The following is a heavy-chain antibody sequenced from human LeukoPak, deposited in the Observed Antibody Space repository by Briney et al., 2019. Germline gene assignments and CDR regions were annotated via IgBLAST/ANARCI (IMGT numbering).Heavy chain of an antibody. J-gene: IGHJ3*02. CDR1: GGSISSGGYY. V-gene: IGHV4-31*03. CDR3: ARGPRGAMIVVVHDPETAKKDDAFDI. CDR2: IYYSGST. D-gene: IGHD3-22*01. Sequence: SQTLSLTCTVSGGSISSGGYYWSWIRQHPGKGLEWIGYIYYSGSTYYNPSLKSRVTISVDTSKNQFSLELSSVTAADTAVYYCARGPRGAMIVVVHDPETAKKDDAFDIWGQGTMVTASS.